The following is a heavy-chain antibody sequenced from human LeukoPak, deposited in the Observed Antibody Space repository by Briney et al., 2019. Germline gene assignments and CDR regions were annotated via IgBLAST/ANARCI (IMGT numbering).Heavy chain of an antibody. D-gene: IGHD3-10*01. V-gene: IGHV1-2*02. CDR2: ITPNSGGT. CDR3: ATGSGTYSPDY. Sequence: ASVKVSCKASVYTFTGQYLHWVRQAPGQGLEWMGWITPNSGGTNYAQKFQGRVTMTRDTSISTAYMELSRLRSDDTAIYYCATGSGTYSPDYWGQGTLVTVSS. J-gene: IGHJ4*02. CDR1: VYTFTGQY.